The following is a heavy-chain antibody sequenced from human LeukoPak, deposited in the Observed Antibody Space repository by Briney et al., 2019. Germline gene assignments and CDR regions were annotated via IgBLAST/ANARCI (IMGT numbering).Heavy chain of an antibody. CDR3: ARSANTWFDP. V-gene: IGHV5-51*01. J-gene: IGHJ5*02. CDR1: GYSFTTYW. Sequence: GESLKISCKGSGYSFTTYWIVWVRQMPGKGLEWMGKIYPGDSNTRYSPSFQGQVTLSADESISTAYLHWSSLKASDTAIYYCARSANTWFDPWGQGTLVTVSS. CDR2: IYPGDSNT.